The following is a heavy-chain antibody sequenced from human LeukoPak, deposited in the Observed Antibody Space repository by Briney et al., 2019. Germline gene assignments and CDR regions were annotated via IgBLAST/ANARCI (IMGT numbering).Heavy chain of an antibody. Sequence: SVKVSCKASGGTFSSYAISWVRQAPGQGLEWMGGIIPIFGTANYAQKFQGRVTITTDESTSTAYMELSSPRSEDTAVYYCASSKYSSSWYRPGFDYWGQGTLVTVSS. CDR3: ASSKYSSSWYRPGFDY. V-gene: IGHV1-69*05. CDR2: IIPIFGTA. J-gene: IGHJ4*02. D-gene: IGHD6-13*01. CDR1: GGTFSSYA.